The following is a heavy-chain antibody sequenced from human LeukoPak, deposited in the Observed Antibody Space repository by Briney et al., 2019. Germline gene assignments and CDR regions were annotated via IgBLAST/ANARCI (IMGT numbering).Heavy chain of an antibody. CDR2: IIPIFGTA. J-gene: IGHJ5*02. CDR1: GGTFSSYA. D-gene: IGHD6-19*01. CDR3: ARGSSGWSRFDP. Sequence: SVKVSCKASGGTFSSYAISWVRQAPGQGLEWMGGIIPIFGTANYAQKLQGRVTMTTDTSTSTAYMELRSLRSDDTAVYYCARGSSGWSRFDPWGQGTLVTVSS. V-gene: IGHV1-69*05.